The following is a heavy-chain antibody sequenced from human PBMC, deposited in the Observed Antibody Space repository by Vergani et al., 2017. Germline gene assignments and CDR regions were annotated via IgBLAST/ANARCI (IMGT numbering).Heavy chain of an antibody. Sequence: EVQLVESGGGLVQPGGSLRLSCAASGFTFSSYWMHWVRQAPGKGLVWVSRINSDGSSTSYADSVKGRFTISRDNAKYTLYLQMNSLRAEDTAVYYCARGPGYYYDSSGYYYFDYWGQGTLVTVSS. V-gene: IGHV3-74*01. J-gene: IGHJ4*02. CDR1: GFTFSSYW. CDR3: ARGPGYYYDSSGYYYFDY. D-gene: IGHD3-22*01. CDR2: INSDGSST.